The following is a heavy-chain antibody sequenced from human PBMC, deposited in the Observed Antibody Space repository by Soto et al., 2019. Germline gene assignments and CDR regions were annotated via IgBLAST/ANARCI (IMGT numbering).Heavy chain of an antibody. J-gene: IGHJ4*02. CDR1: GFSFSSYA. Sequence: EVELLESGGGLIHPGESLRLSCAASGFSFSSYAMIWVRQAPGKGLEWVSVMSASGGTSYFADSVKGRFSMSRDNSKNMFYLEMNSLRAEDTAIYFCAKGSTQYSASIDYWGQGTLVSVSS. D-gene: IGHD5-12*01. V-gene: IGHV3-23*01. CDR3: AKGSTQYSASIDY. CDR2: MSASGGTS.